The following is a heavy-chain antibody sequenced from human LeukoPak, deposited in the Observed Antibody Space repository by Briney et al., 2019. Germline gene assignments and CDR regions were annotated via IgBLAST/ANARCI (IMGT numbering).Heavy chain of an antibody. CDR1: GYTFTSYD. CDR2: IIPIFGTA. J-gene: IGHJ3*02. CDR3: ASGYSSSFSGAFDI. V-gene: IGHV1-69*06. D-gene: IGHD6-13*01. Sequence: ASVKVSCKASGYTFTSYDISWVRQAPGQGLEWMGGIIPIFGTANYAQKFQGRVTITADKSTSTAYMELSSLRSEDTAVYYCASGYSSSFSGAFDIWGQGTMVTVSS.